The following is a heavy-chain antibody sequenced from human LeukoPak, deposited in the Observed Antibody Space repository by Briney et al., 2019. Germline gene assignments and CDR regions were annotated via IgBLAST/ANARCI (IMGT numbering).Heavy chain of an antibody. J-gene: IGHJ5*02. CDR3: ARDHPPWFDP. CDR1: GGTFSSYA. Sequence: SVKVSCKASGGTFSSYAISWVRQAPGQGLEWMGRIIPILGTANYAQKFQGRVTITAGKSTSTAYMELSSLRSEDTAVYYCARDHPPWFDPWGQGTLVTVSS. CDR2: IIPILGTA. V-gene: IGHV1-69*04.